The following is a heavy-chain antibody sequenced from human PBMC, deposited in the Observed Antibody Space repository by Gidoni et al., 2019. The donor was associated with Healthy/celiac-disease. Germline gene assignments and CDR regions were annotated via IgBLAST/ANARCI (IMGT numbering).Heavy chain of an antibody. V-gene: IGHV3-7*01. D-gene: IGHD1-26*01. CDR3: AREGERSSQLRRPFDY. CDR1: GFTFISYW. Sequence: EVQLVESGGGLVQPGGSLRLSCAASGFTFISYWMSWVRQAPGKGLEWVANIKQDGSEKYYVDSVKGRFTISRDNAKNSLYLQMNSLRAEDTAVYYCAREGERSSQLRRPFDYWGQGTLVTVSS. CDR2: IKQDGSEK. J-gene: IGHJ4*02.